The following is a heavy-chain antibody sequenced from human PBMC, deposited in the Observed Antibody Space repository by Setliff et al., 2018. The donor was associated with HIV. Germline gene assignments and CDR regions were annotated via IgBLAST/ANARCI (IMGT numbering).Heavy chain of an antibody. CDR1: GGSISSYY. CDR3: ARGSPEAYQDSGWYN. V-gene: IGHV4-59*01. Sequence: SETLSLTCTVSGGSISSYYWSWIRQPPGKGLEWIGYIYYSGSTSYNPSLKGRVTISVETSKNQFSVRLNSVTAADTAVYYCARGSPEAYQDSGWYNWGQGTLVTVAS. D-gene: IGHD6-19*01. CDR2: IYYSGST. J-gene: IGHJ4*02.